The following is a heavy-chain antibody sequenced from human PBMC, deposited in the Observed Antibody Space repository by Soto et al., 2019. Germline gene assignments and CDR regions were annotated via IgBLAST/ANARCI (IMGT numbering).Heavy chain of an antibody. CDR1: VGSISSYY. CDR2: IYTSGSA. CDR3: ARDIAAPIRPDAFDI. D-gene: IGHD6-13*01. V-gene: IGHV4-4*07. Sequence: SETLSLTCTVSVGSISSYYWSLIRQPAGKGLEWIGRIYTSGSAIYNPSLKSRVTMSVDTSKNQFSLKLSSVTAADTAVYYCARDIAAPIRPDAFDIWGQGTMVTLSS. J-gene: IGHJ3*02.